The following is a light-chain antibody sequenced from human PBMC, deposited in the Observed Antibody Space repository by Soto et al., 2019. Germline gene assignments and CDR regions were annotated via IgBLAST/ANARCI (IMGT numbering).Light chain of an antibody. V-gene: IGKV1-12*02. CDR1: QGISNW. CDR3: QQANSFPWT. CDR2: AAS. J-gene: IGKJ1*01. Sequence: DIQLTQSPSSVSASVGDRVTVTCRASQGISNWLAWYQQKPGKAPKLLISAASSLQSGVPSRFSGSGSGTDCTLIISSLQPEDFATYYCQQANSFPWTFGQGTKVEIK.